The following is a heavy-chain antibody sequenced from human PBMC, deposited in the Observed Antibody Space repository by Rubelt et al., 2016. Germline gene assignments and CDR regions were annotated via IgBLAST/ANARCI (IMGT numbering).Heavy chain of an antibody. J-gene: IGHJ4*02. Sequence: EVQLVESGGGLVQPGRSLRLSCAASGFSFDDYAMHWVRQAPGKGLEWVSSMTWNSGSIGYADSVKGRFTISRDNAKNSLDLEMNRLTAEETAVYYCVRDKGWDTFDSWGQGTLVTVSP. D-gene: IGHD6-19*01. CDR3: VRDKGWDTFDS. CDR1: GFSFDDYA. CDR2: MTWNSGSI. V-gene: IGHV3-9*01.